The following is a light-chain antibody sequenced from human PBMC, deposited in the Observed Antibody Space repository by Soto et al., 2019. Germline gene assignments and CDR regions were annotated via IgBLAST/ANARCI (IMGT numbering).Light chain of an antibody. CDR3: QQHNNWPPT. V-gene: IGKV3-15*01. Sequence: VMTQSPATLSVSPGEGVALSCRASHEIGDKLAWYQQKPGQAPRLLIYYASTRATGIPAYFSGRGSGTEFTLTISSLQSEDVATYFCQQHNNWPPTFGQGTRLEIK. J-gene: IGKJ5*01. CDR1: HEIGDK. CDR2: YAS.